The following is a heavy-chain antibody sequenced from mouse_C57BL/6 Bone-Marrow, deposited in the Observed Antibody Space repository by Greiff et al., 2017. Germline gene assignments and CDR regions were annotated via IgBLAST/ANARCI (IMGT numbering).Heavy chain of an antibody. D-gene: IGHD2-10*01. CDR2: IYPGDGDT. CDR1: GYAFSSYW. J-gene: IGHJ4*01. Sequence: LVESGAELVKPGASVKISCKASGYAFSSYWMNWVKQRPGKGLEWIGQIYPGDGDTNYNGKFKGKATLTADKSSSTAYMQLSSLTSEDAAVYFCARAYYGHYYAMDYWGQGTSVTVSS. CDR3: ARAYYGHYYAMDY. V-gene: IGHV1-80*01.